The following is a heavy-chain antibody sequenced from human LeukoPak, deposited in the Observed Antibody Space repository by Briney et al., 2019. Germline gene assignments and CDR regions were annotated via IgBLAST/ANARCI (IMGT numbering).Heavy chain of an antibody. CDR2: IWYDGSNK. J-gene: IGHJ4*02. Sequence: PGGSLRLSCAASGFTFSSYGRHWVRQAPGKGLEWVAVIWYDGSNKYYADSVKGRFTISRDNSKNTLYLQMNSLRAEDTAVYYCARDKMVRGVNDYWGQGTLVTVSS. V-gene: IGHV3-33*01. D-gene: IGHD3-10*01. CDR3: ARDKMVRGVNDY. CDR1: GFTFSSYG.